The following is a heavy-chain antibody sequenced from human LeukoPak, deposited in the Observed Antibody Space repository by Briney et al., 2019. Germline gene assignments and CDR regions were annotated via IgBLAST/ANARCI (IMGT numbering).Heavy chain of an antibody. D-gene: IGHD2-2*01. J-gene: IGHJ6*02. Sequence: SVKVSCKASGGTFSSYAISWVRQAPGQGLEWMGGIIPIFGTANYAQKFQGRVTITADESTSTGYMELRSLRSDDTAVYYCARDGVVIRGAFTLSYNAMDVWGQGTTVAVSS. CDR1: GGTFSSYA. V-gene: IGHV1-69*13. CDR2: IIPIFGTA. CDR3: ARDGVVIRGAFTLSYNAMDV.